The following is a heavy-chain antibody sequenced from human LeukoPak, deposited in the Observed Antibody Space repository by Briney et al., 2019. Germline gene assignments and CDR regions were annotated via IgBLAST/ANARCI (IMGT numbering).Heavy chain of an antibody. J-gene: IGHJ4*02. D-gene: IGHD1-26*01. CDR1: GFTFSSYA. Sequence: GGSLRLSCAASGFTFSSYAMSWVRQAPGKGLEWVSAISGSGGSTYYADSVKGRFTISRDNSKNTPYLQMNSLRAEDTAVYYCAKGAYSGSYTNTDYWGQGTLVTVSS. CDR2: ISGSGGST. CDR3: AKGAYSGSYTNTDY. V-gene: IGHV3-23*01.